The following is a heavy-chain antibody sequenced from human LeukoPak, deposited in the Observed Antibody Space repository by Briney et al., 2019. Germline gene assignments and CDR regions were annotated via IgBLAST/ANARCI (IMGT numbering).Heavy chain of an antibody. D-gene: IGHD6-13*01. J-gene: IGHJ5*02. CDR2: IYHSGST. CDR3: ARSLSSSWYLIWFDP. CDR1: GYSISSGYY. Sequence: PSETLSLTCTVSGYSISSGYYWGWIRQPPGKGLEWIGSIYHSGSTYYNPSLKSRVTISVDTSKNQFSLKLSSVTAADTAVYYCARSLSSSWYLIWFDPWGQGTLVTVSS. V-gene: IGHV4-38-2*02.